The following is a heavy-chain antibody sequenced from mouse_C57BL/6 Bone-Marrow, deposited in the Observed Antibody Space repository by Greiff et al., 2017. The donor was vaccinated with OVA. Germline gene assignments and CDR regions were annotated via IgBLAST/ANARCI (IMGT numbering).Heavy chain of an antibody. D-gene: IGHD2-4*01. CDR3: ARRDYGYAMDY. V-gene: IGHV5-6*02. Sequence: EVMLVESGGDLVKPGGSLKLSCAASGFTFSSYGMSWVRQTPDKRLEWVATISSGGSYTYYPDSVKGRFTISRDKAKNTLYLQMSSLKSEDTAMYYCARRDYGYAMDYWGQGTSVTVSS. CDR1: GFTFSSYG. CDR2: ISSGGSYT. J-gene: IGHJ4*01.